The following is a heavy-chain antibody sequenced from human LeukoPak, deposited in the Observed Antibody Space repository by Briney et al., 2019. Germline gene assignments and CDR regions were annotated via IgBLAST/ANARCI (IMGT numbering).Heavy chain of an antibody. CDR3: ARDMGDSSGYVPTSNWFDP. J-gene: IGHJ5*02. Sequence: GGSLRLSCAASGFTFSSYSMNWVRQAPGKGLEWVSTISSSSSYIYYADSVKGRFTISRDNAKNSLYLQMNSLRAEDTAVYYCARDMGDSSGYVPTSNWFDPWGQGTLVTVSS. CDR2: ISSSSSYI. D-gene: IGHD3-22*01. CDR1: GFTFSSYS. V-gene: IGHV3-21*01.